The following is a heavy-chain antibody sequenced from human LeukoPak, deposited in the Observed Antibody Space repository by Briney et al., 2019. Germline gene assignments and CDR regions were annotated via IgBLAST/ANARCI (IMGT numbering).Heavy chain of an antibody. J-gene: IGHJ4*02. V-gene: IGHV3-30-3*01. D-gene: IGHD5-24*01. CDR2: ISYDGSNK. CDR1: GFTFSSYA. Sequence: GGSLRLSCAASGFTFSSYAMHWVRQAPGKGLEWVAVISYDGSNKYYADSVKGRFTISRDNSKNTLYLQMNSLRAEDTAVYYYARPNRGVRDGYNYALGYWGQGTLVTVSS. CDR3: ARPNRGVRDGYNYALGY.